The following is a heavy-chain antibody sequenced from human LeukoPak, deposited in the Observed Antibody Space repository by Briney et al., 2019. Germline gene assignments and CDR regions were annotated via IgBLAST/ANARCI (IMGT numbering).Heavy chain of an antibody. CDR1: GFTCSTYV. CDR3: ARLSSFAFDI. V-gene: IGHV3-23*01. Sequence: GGSLRLSCAASGFTCSTYVMSWVRQAPGKGLEWLSLILHNGDSTYYADSVKGRFTISRDNSKNTLYLQMNSLPAEDTAVYYCARLSSFAFDIWGQGTMVTVSS. D-gene: IGHD3-16*02. J-gene: IGHJ3*02. CDR2: ILHNGDST.